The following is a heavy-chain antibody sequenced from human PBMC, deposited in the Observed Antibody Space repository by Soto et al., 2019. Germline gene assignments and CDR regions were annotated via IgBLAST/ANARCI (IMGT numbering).Heavy chain of an antibody. Sequence: GASVKVSCKASGYTFTSYAMHWVRQAPGQRLEWMGWINAGNGNTKYSQKFQGRVTITRDTSASTAYMELSSLRSEDTAVYYCARDRLSCSSTSCYIPQAYYYYGMDVWGQGTTVTVSS. V-gene: IGHV1-3*01. CDR3: ARDRLSCSSTSCYIPQAYYYYGMDV. CDR1: GYTFTSYA. CDR2: INAGNGNT. D-gene: IGHD2-2*02. J-gene: IGHJ6*02.